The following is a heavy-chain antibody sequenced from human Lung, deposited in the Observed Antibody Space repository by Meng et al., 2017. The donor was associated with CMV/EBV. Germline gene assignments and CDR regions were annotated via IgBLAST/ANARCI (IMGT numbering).Heavy chain of an antibody. CDR1: FRVSDYY. D-gene: IGHD1-20*01. J-gene: IGHJ4*02. Sequence: FRVSDYYLSWIRQPPAKGLEWISHISNSSHTISYGDSVKGRFTISRDNAKNSLFLHMISLRVEDTAVYYCATTIIDNWNDEDRFDSWGQGTLVTVSS. V-gene: IGHV3-11*01. CDR3: ATTIIDNWNDEDRFDS. CDR2: ISNSSHTI.